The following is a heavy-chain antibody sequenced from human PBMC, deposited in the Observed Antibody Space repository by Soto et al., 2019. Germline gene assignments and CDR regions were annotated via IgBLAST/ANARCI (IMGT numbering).Heavy chain of an antibody. V-gene: IGHV3-30*18. CDR3: AKDKGRGTWRDASDI. D-gene: IGHD1-1*01. Sequence: GGSLRLSCSASGFTFSSYGMHWVRQAPGKGLEWVAVISYDGSNKYYADSVKGRFTISRDNSKNTLYLQMNSLRAEDTAVYYCAKDKGRGTWRDASDIWGKGTMVTVSS. J-gene: IGHJ3*02. CDR2: ISYDGSNK. CDR1: GFTFSSYG.